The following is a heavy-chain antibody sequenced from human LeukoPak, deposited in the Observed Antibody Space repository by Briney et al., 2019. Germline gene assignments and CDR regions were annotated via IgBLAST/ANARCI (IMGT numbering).Heavy chain of an antibody. Sequence: GGSLILSCAASGCTFSSYWMSWVRQTPGRGLEWVANIKQDESEKYYVDSVKGRFTISRDNAKNSLYLQMTSLRAKDTAVYYCARGGLVGYCSGTSCYSWFDPWGQGTLVTVSS. CDR3: ARGGLVGYCSGTSCYSWFDP. V-gene: IGHV3-7*04. J-gene: IGHJ5*02. CDR1: GCTFSSYW. CDR2: IKQDESEK. D-gene: IGHD2-2*03.